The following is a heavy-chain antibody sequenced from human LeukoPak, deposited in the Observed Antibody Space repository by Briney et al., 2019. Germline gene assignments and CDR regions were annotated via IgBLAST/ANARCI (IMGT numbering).Heavy chain of an antibody. V-gene: IGHV5-51*01. Sequence: GESLQISCKASGSRFTNYWIGWVRQLPGKGLEWMGIIYPDDSETRYSPSFQGQVTISADKSITTAYLQWSSLKASDTAMYFCARHRGDCTSTSCFHYYFDYWGQGTLVTVSS. CDR1: GSRFTNYW. J-gene: IGHJ4*02. CDR3: ARHRGDCTSTSCFHYYFDY. CDR2: IYPDDSET. D-gene: IGHD2-2*01.